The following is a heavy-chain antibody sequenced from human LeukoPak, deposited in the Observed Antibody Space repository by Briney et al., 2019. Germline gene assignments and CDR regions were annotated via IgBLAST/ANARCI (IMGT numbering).Heavy chain of an antibody. J-gene: IGHJ4*02. V-gene: IGHV3-21*01. CDR2: LSGNSDYI. D-gene: IGHD2-15*01. CDR1: GFTFGAYS. CDR3: ARRGAGDYCFDY. Sequence: GGSLRLSCATSGFTFGAYSIMWVRQAPGKGLEWVSSLSGNSDYIFYADSVKGRFTISRDNSRSSLYLQMNSLRGDDTAVYYCARRGAGDYCFDYWGQGILVTVSS.